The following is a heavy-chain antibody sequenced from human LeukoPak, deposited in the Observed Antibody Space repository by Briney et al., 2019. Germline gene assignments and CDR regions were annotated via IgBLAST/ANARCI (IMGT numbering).Heavy chain of an antibody. CDR3: ARDITTGTTRFDP. J-gene: IGHJ5*02. V-gene: IGHV1-69*05. CDR1: GGTFSSYA. CDR2: IIPIFGTA. D-gene: IGHD1-1*01. Sequence: ASVKVSCKASGGTFSSYAISWVRQAPGQGLEWMGGIIPIFGTANYAQKFQGRVTITRDTSANTVYMELSRLRPEDTAVYYCARDITTGTTRFDPWGQGTLVTVSS.